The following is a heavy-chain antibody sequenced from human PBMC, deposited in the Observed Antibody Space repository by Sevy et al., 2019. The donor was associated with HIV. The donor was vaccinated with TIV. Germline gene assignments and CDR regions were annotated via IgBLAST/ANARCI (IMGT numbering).Heavy chain of an antibody. J-gene: IGHJ3*02. CDR2: ISSSSSYI. D-gene: IGHD5-18*01. Sequence: GGSLRLSCAASGFTFSSYSMNWVRQAPGKGLEWVSSISSSSSYIYYADSVKGRFTISRDNAKNSLYLQMNSLRAEDTAVYYCVRAQGGYSYGDPAFDIWGQGTMVTVSS. V-gene: IGHV3-21*01. CDR1: GFTFSSYS. CDR3: VRAQGGYSYGDPAFDI.